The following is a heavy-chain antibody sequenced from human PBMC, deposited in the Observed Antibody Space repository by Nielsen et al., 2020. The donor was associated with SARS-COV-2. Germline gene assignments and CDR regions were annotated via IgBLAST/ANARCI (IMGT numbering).Heavy chain of an antibody. CDR3: ASKGDTAMADYYYYGMDV. J-gene: IGHJ6*02. Sequence: GESLKISCAASGFTFSSYGMHWVRQAPGKGLEWVAVIWYDGSNKYYADSVKGRFTISRDNSKNTLYLQMNSLRAEDTAVYYCASKGDTAMADYYYYGMDVWGQGTTVTVSS. CDR1: GFTFSSYG. D-gene: IGHD5-18*01. V-gene: IGHV3-33*08. CDR2: IWYDGSNK.